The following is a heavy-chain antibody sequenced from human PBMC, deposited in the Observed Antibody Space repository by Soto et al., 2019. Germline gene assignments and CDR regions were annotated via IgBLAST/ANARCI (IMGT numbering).Heavy chain of an antibody. CDR3: ARDYYRFNSGYGFSMDV. CDR2: ISYDGSNK. CDR1: GFTFSSYA. D-gene: IGHD5-12*01. J-gene: IGHJ6*02. Sequence: QVQLVESGGGVVQPGRSLRLSCAASGFTFSSYAMHWVRQAPGKGLEWVAVISYDGSNKYYADSVKGRFTISRDNSKNTLYLQMNSLIAEDTAVYYCARDYYRFNSGYGFSMDVWGQGNMVTVSS. V-gene: IGHV3-30-3*01.